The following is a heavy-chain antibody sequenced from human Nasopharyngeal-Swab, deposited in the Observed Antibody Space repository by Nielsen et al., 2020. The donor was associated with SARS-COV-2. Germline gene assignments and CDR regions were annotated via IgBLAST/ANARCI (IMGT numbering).Heavy chain of an antibody. CDR1: GFTFTTSS. D-gene: IGHD3-22*01. V-gene: IGHV3-21*01. CDR3: ARVRGDYDSSGYYYHDGAFDI. Sequence: GGSLRLSCEASGFTFTTSSMNWVRQAPGKGLEWVSSISTTSNYISYGDSVKGRFTISRDNAKNTLYLQMNSLRAEDTAVYYCARVRGDYDSSGYYYHDGAFDIWGQGTMVTVSS. CDR2: ISTTSNYI. J-gene: IGHJ3*02.